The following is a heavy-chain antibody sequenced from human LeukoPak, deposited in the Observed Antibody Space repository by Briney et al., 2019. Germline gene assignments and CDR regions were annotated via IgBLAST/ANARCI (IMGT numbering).Heavy chain of an antibody. CDR3: ARDGDGYNYYFDY. J-gene: IGHJ4*02. V-gene: IGHV1-2*02. D-gene: IGHD5-24*01. Sequence: GGSLRLSCAASEFTFSSYGMHWVRQAPGQGLEWMGWINPNSGGTNYAQKFQGRVTMTRDTSISTAYMELSRLRSDDTAVYYCARDGDGYNYYFDYWGQGTLVTVSS. CDR1: EFTFSSYG. CDR2: INPNSGGT.